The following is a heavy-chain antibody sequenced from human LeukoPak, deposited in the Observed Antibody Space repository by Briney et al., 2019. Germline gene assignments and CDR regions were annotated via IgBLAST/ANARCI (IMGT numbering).Heavy chain of an antibody. CDR3: ASIAAAGTEEFDY. D-gene: IGHD6-13*01. J-gene: IGHJ4*02. Sequence: GGSLRLSCEASGLTFSGYWMAWVRQTPGKGLKGVANIKQDGSEKYYVDSVKGRFTISRDNAKNSLYLQMNSLRAEDTAVYYCASIAAAGTEEFDYWGQGTLVTVSS. CDR1: GLTFSGYW. V-gene: IGHV3-7*01. CDR2: IKQDGSEK.